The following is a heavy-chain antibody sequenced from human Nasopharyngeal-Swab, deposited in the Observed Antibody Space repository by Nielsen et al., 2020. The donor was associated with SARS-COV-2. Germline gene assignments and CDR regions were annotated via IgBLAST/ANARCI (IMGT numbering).Heavy chain of an antibody. CDR1: GFTFSSYS. Sequence: GESLKISCAASGFTFSSYSMNWVRQAPGKGLEWVSSISSSSSYIYYADSVKGRFTISRDNAKNSLCLQMNSLRAEDTAVYYCARDHDWFDFWGQGILVTVSS. J-gene: IGHJ4*02. CDR2: ISSSSSYI. V-gene: IGHV3-21*01. CDR3: ARDHDWFDF. D-gene: IGHD3-9*01.